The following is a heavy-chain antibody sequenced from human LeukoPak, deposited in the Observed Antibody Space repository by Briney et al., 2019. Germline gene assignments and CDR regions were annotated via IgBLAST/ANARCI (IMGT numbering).Heavy chain of an antibody. J-gene: IGHJ6*02. CDR2: IYYSGST. V-gene: IGHV4-59*01. Sequence: SETLSLTCAVYGGSFSGYYWSWIRQPPGKGLEWIGYIYYSGSTNYNPSLKSRVTISVDTSKNQFSLKLSSVTAADTAVYYCARFRITMFDYYYYYGMDVWGQGTTVTVSS. CDR1: GGSFSGYY. CDR3: ARFRITMFDYYYYYGMDV. D-gene: IGHD3-10*02.